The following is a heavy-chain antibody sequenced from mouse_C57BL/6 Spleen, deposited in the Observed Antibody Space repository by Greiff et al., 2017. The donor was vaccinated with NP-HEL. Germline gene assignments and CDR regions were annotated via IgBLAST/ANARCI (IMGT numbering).Heavy chain of an antibody. D-gene: IGHD2-2*01. CDR2: FYPGSGSI. CDR1: GYTFTEYT. V-gene: IGHV1-62-2*01. J-gene: IGHJ2*01. CDR3: ARHEEEGYGYDVGFDY. Sequence: QVQLQQSGAELVKPGASVKLSCKASGYTFTEYTIHWVKQRSGQGLEWIGWFYPGSGSIKYNEKFKDKATLTADKSSSTVYMELSRLTSEDSAVYFCARHEEEGYGYDVGFDYWGQGSTLTVSS.